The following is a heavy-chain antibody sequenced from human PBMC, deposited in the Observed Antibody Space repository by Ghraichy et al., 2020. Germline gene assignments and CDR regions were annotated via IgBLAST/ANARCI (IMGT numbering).Heavy chain of an antibody. CDR2: IYHTGSR. Sequence: SETLSLTCTVSGDSITSHFWSWIRQPPGEGLEWIGFIYHTGSRKYNPSLKGRVTLSVDTSKNQFSLKLRSVTAADTAVYYCARDMRLGDNDYYNGMDVWGPGTTVTVSS. D-gene: IGHD3-16*01. V-gene: IGHV4-59*11. J-gene: IGHJ6*02. CDR1: GDSITSHF. CDR3: ARDMRLGDNDYYNGMDV.